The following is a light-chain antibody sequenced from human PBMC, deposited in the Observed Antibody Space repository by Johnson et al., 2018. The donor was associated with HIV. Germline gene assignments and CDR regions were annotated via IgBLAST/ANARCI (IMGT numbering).Light chain of an antibody. J-gene: IGLJ1*01. CDR1: SSNIGNKY. V-gene: IGLV1-51*02. Sequence: QSMLTQPPSVSAAPGQKVTISCSGSSSNIGNKYVSWYQQLPGTAPKLLIYENSKRHSGIPDRFSGSKSGTSATLGITGLQTGDEADYYCGTWDSSLNAYVFGAATKVAVL. CDR3: GTWDSSLNAYV. CDR2: ENS.